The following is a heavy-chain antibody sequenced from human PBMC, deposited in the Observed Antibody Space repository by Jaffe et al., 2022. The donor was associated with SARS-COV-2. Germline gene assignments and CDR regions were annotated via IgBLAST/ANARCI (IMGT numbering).Heavy chain of an antibody. J-gene: IGHJ4*02. CDR2: ISGSGGST. CDR1: GFTFNNYA. V-gene: IGHV3-23*01. Sequence: EVQLLESGGGLVQPGGSLRLSCAASGFTFNNYAMSWVRQAPGKGLEWVSGISGSGGSTYYADSVKGRFTISRDNSKNTLYLQMNSLRAEDTAVYYCARGVSSVSARSTGNWGQGTLVTVSS. D-gene: IGHD6-6*01. CDR3: ARGVSSVSARSTGN.